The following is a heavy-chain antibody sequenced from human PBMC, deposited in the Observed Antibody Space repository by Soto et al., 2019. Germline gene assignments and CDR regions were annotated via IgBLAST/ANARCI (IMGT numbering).Heavy chain of an antibody. J-gene: IGHJ6*02. CDR2: INPNSGGT. CDR1: GYTFTGYY. CDR3: ARNGGIMMTFGGVIVPSSYGMDV. Sequence: QVQLVQSEAEVKKPGASVKVSCKASGYTFTGYYMHWVRQAPGQGLEWMGWINPNSGGTNYAQKFQGRVTMTRETSISTAYMELSRLRSDDTAVYYCARNGGIMMTFGGVIVPSSYGMDVWGQGTKVTVSS. V-gene: IGHV1-2*02. D-gene: IGHD3-16*02.